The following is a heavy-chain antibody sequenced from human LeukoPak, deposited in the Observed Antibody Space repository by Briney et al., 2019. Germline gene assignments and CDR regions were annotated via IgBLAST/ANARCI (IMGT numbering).Heavy chain of an antibody. V-gene: IGHV4-34*01. Sequence: SETLSLTCAVYGGSFSGYYWSWIRRPPGKGLEWIGEINHSGTTNYNPSLKSRVTISVDTSKNQFSLKLSSVTAADTAVYYCARGYSKYQLPYYYYYYYGMDVWGQGTTVTVSS. D-gene: IGHD2-2*01. CDR3: ARGYSKYQLPYYYYYYYGMDV. J-gene: IGHJ6*02. CDR1: GGSFSGYY. CDR2: INHSGTT.